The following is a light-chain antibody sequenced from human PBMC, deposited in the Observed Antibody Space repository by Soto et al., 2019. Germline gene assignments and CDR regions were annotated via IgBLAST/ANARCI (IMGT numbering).Light chain of an antibody. J-gene: IGKJ1*01. CDR2: VAS. V-gene: IGKV3-15*01. CDR1: QRVSSN. CDR3: QQYNNWPPTWT. Sequence: EIVMTQSPATLSVSPGERATLSCRASQRVSSNLAWYQQNPGQAPRLHIYVASPRATVIPARFSGSGSGTEFTLTISSLQSADFAVYYCQQYNNWPPTWTFGQGTKVEIK.